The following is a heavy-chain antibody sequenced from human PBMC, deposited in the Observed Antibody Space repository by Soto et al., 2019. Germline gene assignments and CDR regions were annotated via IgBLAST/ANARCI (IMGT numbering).Heavy chain of an antibody. D-gene: IGHD1-26*01. Sequence: GSLRLSCAASGFTFSNFAVNWARQAPGKGLEWLAFISSTGSGEYYADAVKGRFTVSRDNVKNLAYLQMNSLKTEDKAVYYCTNIVGATQYWGQGTLVTVSS. CDR2: ISSTGSGE. J-gene: IGHJ4*02. CDR3: TNIVGATQY. V-gene: IGHV3-48*03. CDR1: GFTFSNFA.